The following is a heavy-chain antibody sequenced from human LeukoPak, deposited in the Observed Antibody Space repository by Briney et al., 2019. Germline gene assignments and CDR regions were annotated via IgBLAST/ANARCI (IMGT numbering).Heavy chain of an antibody. V-gene: IGHV4-39*07. CDR3: ARVGSGTYNYYYYYMDV. CDR2: INHSGST. CDR1: GDSITGSSYY. J-gene: IGHJ6*03. D-gene: IGHD3-10*01. Sequence: SETLSLTCTVSGDSITGSSYYWNWIRQPPGKGLEWIGEINHSGSTNYNPSLKSRVTISVDTSKNQFSLKLSSVTAADTAVYYCARVGSGTYNYYYYYMDVWGKGTTVTVSS.